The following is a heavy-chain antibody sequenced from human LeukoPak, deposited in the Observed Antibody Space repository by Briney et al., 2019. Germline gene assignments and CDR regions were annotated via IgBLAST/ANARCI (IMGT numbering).Heavy chain of an antibody. CDR2: INPNNGGT. V-gene: IGHV1-2*02. CDR1: GYTFTGYY. D-gene: IGHD3-9*01. Sequence: ASVKVSCKASGYTFTGYYIHWVRQAPGQGLEWMGWINPNNGGTNYAQKFQGRVTMTRDTSIYTAYMELSRLRSDDTAVYYCARVLAPDWLLSDAFDIWGQGTMVTVSS. CDR3: ARVLAPDWLLSDAFDI. J-gene: IGHJ3*02.